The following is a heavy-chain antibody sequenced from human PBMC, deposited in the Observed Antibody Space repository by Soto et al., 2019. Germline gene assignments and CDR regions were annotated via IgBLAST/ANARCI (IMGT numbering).Heavy chain of an antibody. CDR3: ARGGGVYYFDY. Sequence: SETLSLSCTVSGGSISSYYWSWIRQPPGKGLEWIGYIYYSGITDYNPSLKSRVTISVDTSKSQFSLKLTSVTAADTAVYYCARGGGVYYFDYWGQGTLVTVSS. J-gene: IGHJ4*02. CDR1: GGSISSYY. CDR2: IYYSGIT. D-gene: IGHD2-8*02. V-gene: IGHV4-59*01.